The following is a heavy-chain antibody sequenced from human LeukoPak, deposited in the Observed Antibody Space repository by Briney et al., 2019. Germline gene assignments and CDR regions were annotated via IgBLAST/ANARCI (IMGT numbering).Heavy chain of an antibody. CDR2: IKWNGGST. V-gene: IGHV3-20*04. CDR3: ARDGGDCSGDSCYVDY. D-gene: IGHD2-15*01. CDR1: GFTFDDYG. Sequence: GGSLRLSCVASGFTFDDYGLSWVRQAPGKGLGWVSGIKWNGGSTGYADSVKGRFTISRDNAKNSLYLQMNSLSAEDTALYYCARDGGDCSGDSCYVDYWGQGTLVTVSS. J-gene: IGHJ4*02.